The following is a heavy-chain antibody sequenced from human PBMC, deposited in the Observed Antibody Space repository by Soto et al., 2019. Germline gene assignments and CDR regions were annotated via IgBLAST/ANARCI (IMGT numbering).Heavy chain of an antibody. Sequence: QVQLQESGPRLVKPSQTLSLSCAVSGGSIIRASYSWNWIRQSPGRGLEWIGHIYSSGSTYYNPSLKSRFSISVDTSTNQFSLKLTSVTAADTAVYFCAREDAARIERWFDAWVQGILGTVSS. J-gene: IGHJ5*02. CDR3: AREDAARIERWFDA. D-gene: IGHD6-6*01. V-gene: IGHV4-31*11. CDR2: IYSSGST. CDR1: GGSIIRASYS.